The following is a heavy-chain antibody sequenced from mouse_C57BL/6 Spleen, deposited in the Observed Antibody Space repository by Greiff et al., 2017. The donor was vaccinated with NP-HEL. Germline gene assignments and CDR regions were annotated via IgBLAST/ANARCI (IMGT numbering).Heavy chain of an antibody. CDR2: ISDGGSYT. Sequence: EVKLMESGGGLVKPGGSLKLSCAASGFTFSSYAMSWVRQTPEKRLEWVATISDGGSYTYYPDNVKGRFTISRDNAKNNLYLQMSHLKSEDTAMYYCAREKGYFDDWGQGTTLTVSS. CDR1: GFTFSSYA. V-gene: IGHV5-4*01. CDR3: AREKGYFDD. J-gene: IGHJ2*01.